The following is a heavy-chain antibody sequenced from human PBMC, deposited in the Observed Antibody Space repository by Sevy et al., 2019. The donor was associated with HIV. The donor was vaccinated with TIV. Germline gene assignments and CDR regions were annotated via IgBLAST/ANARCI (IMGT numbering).Heavy chain of an antibody. V-gene: IGHV3-15*05. D-gene: IGHD1-20*01. CDR3: ATGVYITGTSDY. Sequence: GGCLRLSCAASGFTFSNAWMTWVRQAPGKGLEWVGRIKRKSDGGTSDYAAPVQGRFTFSRDDSTNTVYLQMNSLRADDTGVYYCATGVYITGTSDYWGQGTLVTVSS. CDR1: GFTFSNAW. J-gene: IGHJ4*02. CDR2: IKRKSDGGTS.